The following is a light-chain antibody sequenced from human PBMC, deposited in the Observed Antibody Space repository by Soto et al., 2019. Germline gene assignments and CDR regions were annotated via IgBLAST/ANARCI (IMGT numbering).Light chain of an antibody. CDR1: QSISSW. J-gene: IGKJ4*01. Sequence: DIQMTQSPSTLSASVGDRVTITCRASQSISSWLAWYQQKPGKAPNLLIYKASSLESGVPSRFSGSGSGTEFTLTISTVQPDDFATNYCQQYNSYPLTFGGGTKVEIK. CDR2: KAS. V-gene: IGKV1-5*03. CDR3: QQYNSYPLT.